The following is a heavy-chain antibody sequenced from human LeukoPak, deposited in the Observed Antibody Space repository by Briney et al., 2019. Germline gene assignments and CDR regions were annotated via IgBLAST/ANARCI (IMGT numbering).Heavy chain of an antibody. CDR2: INDDGSTT. CDR1: GFTFRNSW. CDR3: ARALGSSSDF. D-gene: IGHD1-26*01. J-gene: IGHJ4*02. Sequence: VGSLRHSCAASGFTFRNSWMYWVRQAPGKGLVWVSRINDDGSTTNYADSVKGRFTISRDNAKNTLYLQMNSLSGEDTAVYYCARALGSSSDFWGQGTLVTVSS. V-gene: IGHV3-74*01.